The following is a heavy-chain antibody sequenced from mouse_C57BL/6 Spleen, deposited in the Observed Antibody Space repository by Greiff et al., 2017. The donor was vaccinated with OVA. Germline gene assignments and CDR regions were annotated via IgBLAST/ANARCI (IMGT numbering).Heavy chain of an antibody. J-gene: IGHJ3*01. Sequence: VQLQQSGPELVKPGASVKISCKASGYAFSSSWMNWVKQRPGKGLEWIGRIYPGDGDTNYNGKFKGKATLTADKSSSTAYMQLSSLTSEDSAVYFCARSTYGSSSWFAYWGQGTLVTVSA. CDR2: IYPGDGDT. D-gene: IGHD1-1*01. CDR1: GYAFSSSW. V-gene: IGHV1-82*01. CDR3: ARSTYGSSSWFAY.